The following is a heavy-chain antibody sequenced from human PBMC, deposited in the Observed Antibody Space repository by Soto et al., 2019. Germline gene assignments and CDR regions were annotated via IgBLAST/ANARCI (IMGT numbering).Heavy chain of an antibody. CDR2: IWYDGSNK. CDR3: ARDSHVGSGWQLTADY. Sequence: GGSLRLSCAASGFTFSSYGMHWVRQAPGKWLEWVAVIWYDGSNKYYAESVKGRFTISRDNSRNTLYLQMNSLRAEDTAVYYCARDSHVGSGWQLTADYWGQGTLVTVSS. J-gene: IGHJ4*02. V-gene: IGHV3-33*01. D-gene: IGHD6-19*01. CDR1: GFTFSSYG.